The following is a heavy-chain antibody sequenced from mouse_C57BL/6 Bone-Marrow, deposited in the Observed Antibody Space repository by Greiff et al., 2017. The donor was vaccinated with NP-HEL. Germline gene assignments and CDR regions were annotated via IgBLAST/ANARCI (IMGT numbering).Heavy chain of an antibody. CDR1: GFTFSDYG. CDR2: ISNLAYSI. CDR3: ARHGVFAY. J-gene: IGHJ3*01. V-gene: IGHV5-15*01. Sequence: EVQRVESGGGLVQPGGSLKLSCAASGFTFSDYGMAWVRQAPRKGPEWVAFISNLAYSIYYADTVTGRFTISRENAKNTLYLEMSSLRSEDTAMYYCARHGVFAYWGQGTLVTVSA.